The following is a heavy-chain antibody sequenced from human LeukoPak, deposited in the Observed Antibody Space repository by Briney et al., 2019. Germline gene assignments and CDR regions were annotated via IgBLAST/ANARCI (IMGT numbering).Heavy chain of an antibody. Sequence: GASVKVSCKASGYTFTSYGITWVRQAPGQGLEWMGWINPYNGNTNYAQKLQGRVTMTTDTPTSTAYMELSSLRSDDTAVYYCARDDRGVPTVRWFDPWGQGTLVTVSS. CDR1: GYTFTSYG. J-gene: IGHJ5*02. D-gene: IGHD4-17*01. CDR3: ARDDRGVPTVRWFDP. V-gene: IGHV1-18*01. CDR2: INPYNGNT.